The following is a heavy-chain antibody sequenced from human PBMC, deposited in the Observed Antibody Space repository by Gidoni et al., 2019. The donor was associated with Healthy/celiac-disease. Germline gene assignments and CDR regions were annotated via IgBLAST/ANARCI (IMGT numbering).Heavy chain of an antibody. D-gene: IGHD3-10*01. CDR1: GFTFSDYY. J-gene: IGHJ5*02. CDR3: ARCLWFGELGGWFDP. Sequence: QVQLVESGGGLVKPGGSLRLSCAASGFTFSDYYMSWIRPAPGKGLEWVSYISSSSSYTNYADSVKGRFTISRDNAKNSLYLQMNSLRAEDTAVYYCARCLWFGELGGWFDPWGQGTLVTVSS. CDR2: ISSSSSYT. V-gene: IGHV3-11*06.